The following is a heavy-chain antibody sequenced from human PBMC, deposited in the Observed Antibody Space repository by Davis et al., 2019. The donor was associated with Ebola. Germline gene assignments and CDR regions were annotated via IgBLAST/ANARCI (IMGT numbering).Heavy chain of an antibody. D-gene: IGHD1-26*01. V-gene: IGHV4-39*02. CDR3: ARLSPVGATVDY. Sequence: PSETLSLTCAVSGDSISSSRYHWSWVRQSPDKGLEWIGNFYDSGSTYYNPSFRSRVTISVDSTNNHFSLRLTSVTAADTAVYYCARLSPVGATVDYWGQGSLVTVSS. J-gene: IGHJ4*02. CDR1: GDSISSSRYH. CDR2: FYDSGST.